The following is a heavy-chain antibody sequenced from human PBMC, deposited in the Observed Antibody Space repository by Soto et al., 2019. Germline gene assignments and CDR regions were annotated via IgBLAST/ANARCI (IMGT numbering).Heavy chain of an antibody. CDR1: GYSFTDYW. Sequence: PGESLKISCKGSGYSFTDYWIGWVRQMPGKGLEWMGIIYPGDSDTRYRPSFQGQVTISVDKSINTAYLQWSSLKASDTAMYYGARQAKYSSSWPDWGQGTRVTVSS. V-gene: IGHV5-51*01. CDR3: ARQAKYSSSWPD. CDR2: IYPGDSDT. J-gene: IGHJ4*02. D-gene: IGHD6-13*01.